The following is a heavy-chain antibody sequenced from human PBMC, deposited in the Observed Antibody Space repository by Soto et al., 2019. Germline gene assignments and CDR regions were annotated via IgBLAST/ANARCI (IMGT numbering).Heavy chain of an antibody. CDR2: IYYSGST. CDR1: GGSISSGGYY. CDR3: ARAHCGGYCSGGRCYHNWFDP. V-gene: IGHV4-31*03. Sequence: SETLSLTCTVSGGSISSGGYYWSWIRQHPGKGLEWIGYIYYSGSTYYNPSLKSRVTISVDTSKNQFSLKLSSVTAADTAVYYWARAHCGGYCSGGRCYHNWFDPWGQGTLVTVSS. J-gene: IGHJ5*02. D-gene: IGHD2-15*01.